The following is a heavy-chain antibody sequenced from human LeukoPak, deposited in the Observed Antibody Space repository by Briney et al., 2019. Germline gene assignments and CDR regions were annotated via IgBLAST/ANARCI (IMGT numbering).Heavy chain of an antibody. D-gene: IGHD1-26*01. V-gene: IGHV1-18*01. CDR2: INTDTGST. Sequence: ASVKVSCKASGYTFSTYGISWVRQAPGQGPEWMGWINTDTGSTYYAQKFQGRVTLTRDTSTSTAYMELRSLTSDDTAIYYCARKIAGVHSYNYWGQGTLVTVSS. CDR3: ARKIAGVHSYNY. J-gene: IGHJ4*02. CDR1: GYTFSTYG.